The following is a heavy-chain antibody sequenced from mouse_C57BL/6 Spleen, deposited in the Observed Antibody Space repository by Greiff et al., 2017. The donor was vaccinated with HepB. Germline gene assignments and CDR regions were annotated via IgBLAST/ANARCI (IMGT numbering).Heavy chain of an antibody. J-gene: IGHJ2*01. CDR1: GFTFSDYY. CDR2: INYDGSST. Sequence: EVHLVESEGGLVQPGSSMKLSCTASGFTFSDYYMAWVRQVPEKGLEWVANINYDGSSTYYLDSLKSRFIISRDNAKNILDLQMSSLKSEDTATYYCARGWDHFDYWGQGTTLTVSS. CDR3: ARGWDHFDY. D-gene: IGHD4-1*01. V-gene: IGHV5-16*01.